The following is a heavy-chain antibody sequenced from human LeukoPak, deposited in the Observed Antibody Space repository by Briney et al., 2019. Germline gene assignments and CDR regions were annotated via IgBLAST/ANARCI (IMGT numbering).Heavy chain of an antibody. CDR1: GFTFSSYS. J-gene: IGHJ4*02. V-gene: IGHV3-21*01. Sequence: GGSLRLSCAASGFTFSSYSMNWVRQAPGKGLEWVSSISSSSSYIYYADSVKGRFTISRDNAKNSLYLQMNSLRAEDTAVYYCARASGLNYGFEYWGQGTLVTVSS. CDR3: ARASGLNYGFEY. CDR2: ISSSSSYI. D-gene: IGHD5-18*01.